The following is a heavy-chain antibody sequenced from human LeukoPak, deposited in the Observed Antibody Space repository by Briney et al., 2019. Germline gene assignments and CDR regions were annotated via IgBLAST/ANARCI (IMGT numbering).Heavy chain of an antibody. J-gene: IGHJ5*02. Sequence: PGGSLRLSCAASGFTFSSYAMSWVRQPPGKGLEWIGNIYYSGSAYYNPSLRSRVTISVDTSKNQFSLKVTSVTAADTGVYYCARHGGSPDWFDPWGQGTLVTVSS. V-gene: IGHV4-39*01. CDR2: IYYSGSA. D-gene: IGHD6-19*01. CDR1: GFTFSSYA. CDR3: ARHGGSPDWFDP.